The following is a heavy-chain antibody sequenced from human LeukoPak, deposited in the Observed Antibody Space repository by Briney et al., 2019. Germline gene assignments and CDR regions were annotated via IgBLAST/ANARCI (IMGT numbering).Heavy chain of an antibody. CDR1: GFTFSSYG. D-gene: IGHD3-22*01. CDR3: AKDFSVYYYDSRVLDY. CDR2: IRFDGSNK. J-gene: IGHJ4*02. V-gene: IGHV3-30*02. Sequence: GGSLRLSCAASGFTFSSYGMHWVRQAPGKGLEWVAFIRFDGSNKYYADSVKGRFTISRDNSKNALYLQMNSLRAEDTAVYYCAKDFSVYYYDSRVLDYWGQGTLVTVSS.